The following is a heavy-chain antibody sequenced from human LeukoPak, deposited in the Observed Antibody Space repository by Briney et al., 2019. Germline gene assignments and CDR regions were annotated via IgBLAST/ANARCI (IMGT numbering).Heavy chain of an antibody. CDR1: GYTFTSYG. V-gene: IGHV1-18*01. CDR2: ISAYNGNT. Sequence: ASVKVSCKASGYTFTSYGISWVRQAPGQGLEWMGWISAYNGNTNYAQKLQGRVTMTTDTSTSTVYMELSSLRSKDTAVYYCARGSRRIAVAGEIDYWGQGTLVTVSS. J-gene: IGHJ4*02. CDR3: ARGSRRIAVAGEIDY. D-gene: IGHD6-13*01.